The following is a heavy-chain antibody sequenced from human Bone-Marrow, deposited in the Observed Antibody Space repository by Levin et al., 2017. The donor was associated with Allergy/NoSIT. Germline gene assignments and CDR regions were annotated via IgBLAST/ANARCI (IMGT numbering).Heavy chain of an antibody. J-gene: IGHJ4*02. CDR1: GYTFTTYA. Sequence: ASVKVSCKASGYTFTTYAVNWVRQAPGQGLEWMGWINTNTGNPTYAQGFTGRFDFSLDTSVSTAYLQISSLKAEDTALYYCARLGEETTDYWGQGTLVTVSS. V-gene: IGHV7-4-1*02. CDR2: INTNTGNP. D-gene: IGHD3-16*01. CDR3: ARLGEETTDY.